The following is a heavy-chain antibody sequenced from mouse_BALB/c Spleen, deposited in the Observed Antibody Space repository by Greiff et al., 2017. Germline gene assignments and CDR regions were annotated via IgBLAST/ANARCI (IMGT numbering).Heavy chain of an antibody. V-gene: IGHV3-6*02. CDR1: GYSITSGYY. J-gene: IGHJ3*01. CDR3: ARDSSGYRFAY. CDR2: ISYDGSN. D-gene: IGHD3-1*01. Sequence: EVKLQESGPGLVEPSQSLSLTCSVTGYSITSGYYWNWIRQFPGNKLEWMGYISYDGSNNYNPYLKNRISITRDTSKNQFFLKLNSVTTEDTATYYCARDSSGYRFAYWGQGTLVTVSA.